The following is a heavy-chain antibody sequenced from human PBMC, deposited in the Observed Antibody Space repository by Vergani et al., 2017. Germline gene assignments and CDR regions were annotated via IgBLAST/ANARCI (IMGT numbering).Heavy chain of an antibody. CDR3: ARIPKYDYGSGSYYFGYYYYMDV. CDR1: GYSFTSYW. J-gene: IGHJ6*03. Sequence: EVQLVQSGAEVKKPGESLKISCKGSGYSFTSYWIGWVRQMPGKGLEWMGIIYPGDADTRYSPSFQGQVTISADKSISTAYLQWSSLKASDTAMYYCARIPKYDYGSGSYYFGYYYYMDVWGKGTTVTVSS. CDR2: IYPGDADT. V-gene: IGHV5-51*01. D-gene: IGHD3-10*01.